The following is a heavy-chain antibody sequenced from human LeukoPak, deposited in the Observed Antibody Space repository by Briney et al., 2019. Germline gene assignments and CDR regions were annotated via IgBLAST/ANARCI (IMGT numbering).Heavy chain of an antibody. V-gene: IGHV3-30-3*01. CDR3: AKDYASSRIAAAGIGY. Sequence: PGGSLRLSCAASGFTFSSYAVHWVRQAPGKGLEWVAVISYDGSNKYYADSVKGRFTISRDNSKNTLYLQMNSLRAEDTAVYYCAKDYASSRIAAAGIGYWGQGTLVTVSS. CDR1: GFTFSSYA. J-gene: IGHJ4*02. CDR2: ISYDGSNK. D-gene: IGHD6-13*01.